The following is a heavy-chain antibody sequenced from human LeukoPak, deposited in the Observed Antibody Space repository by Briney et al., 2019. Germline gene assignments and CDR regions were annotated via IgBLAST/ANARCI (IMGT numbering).Heavy chain of an antibody. D-gene: IGHD6-19*01. CDR2: IYYSGSA. Sequence: PSETLSLTSTVSGGSISSTTYCWGWIRQPPGKGLEWTGNIYYSGSAYYNPSLKSRVTISVDTSKNQFSLKLSSVTAPDTAVYYCARQGIAVAGTFRKYYFDYWGQGTLVTVSS. J-gene: IGHJ4*02. CDR1: GGSISSTTYC. V-gene: IGHV4-39*01. CDR3: ARQGIAVAGTFRKYYFDY.